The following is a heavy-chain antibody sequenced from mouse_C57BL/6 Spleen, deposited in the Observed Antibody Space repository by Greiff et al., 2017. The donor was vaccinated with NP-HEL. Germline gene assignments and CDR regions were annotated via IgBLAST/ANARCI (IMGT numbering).Heavy chain of an antibody. D-gene: IGHD1-1*01. Sequence: EVMLVESGGGLVKPGGSLKLSCAASGFTFSDYGMHWVRQAPEKGLEWVAYISSGSSTIYYADTVKGRFTISRDNAKNTRFLQMTSLRSEDTAMYYCARRGYYGSSSFLYAMDYWGKGTSVTVSS. CDR2: ISSGSSTI. CDR3: ARRGYYGSSSFLYAMDY. CDR1: GFTFSDYG. J-gene: IGHJ4*01. V-gene: IGHV5-17*01.